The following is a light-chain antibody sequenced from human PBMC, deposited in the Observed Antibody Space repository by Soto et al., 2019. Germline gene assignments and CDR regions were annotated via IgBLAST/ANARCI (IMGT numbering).Light chain of an antibody. J-gene: IGLJ2*01. CDR3: CSLAGSSPS. CDR1: SSDIGNYNL. V-gene: IGLV2-23*01. CDR2: EGS. Sequence: QSALTQPASVSGSPGQSITISCTGTSSDIGNYNLVSWYQQHPGEAPKLMIYEGSKRPSGVSNRFSASKSGNTASLTISGLQAEDEADYYCCSLAGSSPSFGGGTKLTVL.